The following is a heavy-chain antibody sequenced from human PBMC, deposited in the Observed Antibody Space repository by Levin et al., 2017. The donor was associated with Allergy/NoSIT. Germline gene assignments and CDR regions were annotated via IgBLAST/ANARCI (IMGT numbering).Heavy chain of an antibody. CDR3: ARGLRETGNSFALFDF. D-gene: IGHD5-18*01. V-gene: IGHV3-11*01. J-gene: IGHJ4*02. Sequence: GGSLRLSCAASGFTFSDYYMGWIRQAPGKGLEWVSYISSSGSNRYYADSVKGRLTTSRDNIRNVLHLQINSLRVDDTAVYYCARGLRETGNSFALFDFWGQGTLVTVSS. CDR2: ISSSGSNR. CDR1: GFTFSDYY.